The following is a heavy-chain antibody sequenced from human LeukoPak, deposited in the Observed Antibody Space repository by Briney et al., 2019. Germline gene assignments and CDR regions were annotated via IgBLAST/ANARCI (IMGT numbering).Heavy chain of an antibody. D-gene: IGHD2/OR15-2a*01. V-gene: IGHV3-21*01. Sequence: GGSLRLSCAASGFTFSSYSMNWVRQAPGKGLEWVSSISSSSSYIYYADSVKGRFTISRDNAKNSLYLQMNSLRAEDTAVYYCASLDRGYYYSFDYWGQGILVTVSS. CDR1: GFTFSSYS. CDR3: ASLDRGYYYSFDY. CDR2: ISSSSSYI. J-gene: IGHJ4*02.